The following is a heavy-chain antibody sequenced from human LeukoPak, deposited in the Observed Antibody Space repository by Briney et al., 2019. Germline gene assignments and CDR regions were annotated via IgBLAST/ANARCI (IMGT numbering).Heavy chain of an antibody. D-gene: IGHD3-22*01. Sequence: PGGSLRLSCAVSGITLSNYGMSWVRQAPGRGLEWVAGISGSGGGTNYADSVKGRFTISRDNPKNTLYLQMNSLRAEDTAVYFCAKRGVVIRVILVGFREEAYYFNSWGQGALVTVSS. V-gene: IGHV3-23*01. CDR2: ISGSGGGT. CDR1: GITLSNYG. CDR3: AKRGVVIRVILVGFREEAYYFNS. J-gene: IGHJ4*02.